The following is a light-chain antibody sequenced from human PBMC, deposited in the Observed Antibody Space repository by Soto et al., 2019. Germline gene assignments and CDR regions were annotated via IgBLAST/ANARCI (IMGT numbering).Light chain of an antibody. V-gene: IGKV3-20*01. Sequence: EIVLTQSPGTLSLSPGERATLSCRASQSVRNNYLAWYQHTRGQAPRLLIYGASTRATGIPDRFSGSGSGTDFTLTISRLEPEDFAVYYCQQFDSSEITFGQGTRLEIK. CDR3: QQFDSSEIT. CDR1: QSVRNNY. CDR2: GAS. J-gene: IGKJ5*01.